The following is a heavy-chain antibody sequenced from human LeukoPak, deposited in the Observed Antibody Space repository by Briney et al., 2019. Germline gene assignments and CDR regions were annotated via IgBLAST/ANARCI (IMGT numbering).Heavy chain of an antibody. D-gene: IGHD3-22*01. CDR1: GGSLSGYY. CDR3: ARIWDYDSMDY. CDR2: INHSGST. J-gene: IGHJ4*02. Sequence: SETLSLTCAVYGGSLSGYYWSWIRQPPGKGLEWIGEINHSGSTNYNPSLKSRVTISVDTSKNQFSLKLSSVTAADTAVYYCARIWDYDSMDYWGQGTLVTVSS. V-gene: IGHV4-34*01.